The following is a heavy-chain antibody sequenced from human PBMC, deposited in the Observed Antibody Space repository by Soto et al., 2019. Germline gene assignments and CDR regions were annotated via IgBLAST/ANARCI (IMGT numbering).Heavy chain of an antibody. CDR3: ARDHYSGRDYAAHFQH. Sequence: GGSLRLSCAASGFTFSSYSIHWVRQAPGRGLEWVSAITRNSDIYYADSVKGRFTISRDNAKNSVSLQMDSLRAEDTAVYYCARDHYSGRDYAAHFQHWGQGTLVTVSS. D-gene: IGHD1-26*01. CDR2: ITRNSDI. V-gene: IGHV3-21*04. CDR1: GFTFSSYS. J-gene: IGHJ1*01.